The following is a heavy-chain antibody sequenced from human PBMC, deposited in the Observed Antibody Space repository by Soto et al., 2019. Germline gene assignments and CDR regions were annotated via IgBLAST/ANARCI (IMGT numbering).Heavy chain of an antibody. D-gene: IGHD2-15*01. CDR3: ARHGYCSGGSCYDYYYYYGMDV. Sequence: QVQLVQSGAAVKKPGASVKVSCKASGYTFTSYGISWVRQAPGQGLEWMGWISAYNGNTNYAQKLQGRVTMTTDTSTSTAYMELRSLRSDDTAVYYCARHGYCSGGSCYDYYYYYGMDVWGQGTTVTVSS. CDR2: ISAYNGNT. V-gene: IGHV1-18*01. CDR1: GYTFTSYG. J-gene: IGHJ6*02.